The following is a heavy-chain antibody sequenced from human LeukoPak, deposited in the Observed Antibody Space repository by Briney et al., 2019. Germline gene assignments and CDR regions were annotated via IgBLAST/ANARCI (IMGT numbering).Heavy chain of an antibody. CDR2: INHSGST. J-gene: IGHJ4*02. Sequence: KASETLSLTCAVYGGSFSGYYWSWIRQPPGKGLEWIGEINHSGSTNYNPSLKSRVTISVDTSKNQFSLKLSSVTAADTAVYYCARGNNYYGSGSYYRHWGQGTLVTVSS. CDR1: GGSFSGYY. D-gene: IGHD3-10*01. CDR3: ARGNNYYGSGSYYRH. V-gene: IGHV4-34*01.